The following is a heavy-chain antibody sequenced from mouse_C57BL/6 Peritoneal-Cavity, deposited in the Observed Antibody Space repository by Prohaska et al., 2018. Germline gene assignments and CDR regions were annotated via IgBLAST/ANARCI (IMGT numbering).Heavy chain of an antibody. D-gene: IGHD1-1*01. CDR2: IYWDDDK. Sequence: QVTLKESGPGILQSSQTLSLTCSFSGFSLSTSGMGVSWIRQPSGKGLEWLAHIYWDDDKLYNPSLKSRLTISKDTSRNQAFLKITSVDTADTATYYCARRAGDYYGRSSYFDYGGQGTTLTVSS. J-gene: IGHJ2*01. V-gene: IGHV8-12*01. CDR3: ARRAGDYYGRSSYFDY. CDR1: GFSLSTSGMG.